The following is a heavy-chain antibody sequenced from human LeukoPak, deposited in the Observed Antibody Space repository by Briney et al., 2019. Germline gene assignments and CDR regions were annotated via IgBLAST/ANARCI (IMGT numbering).Heavy chain of an antibody. J-gene: IGHJ4*02. D-gene: IGHD6-19*01. CDR1: GFTFSSYA. V-gene: IGHV3-23*01. Sequence: GGSLRLSCAASGFTFSSYAMSWVRQAPGKGLEWVSGISGSGGSTFYADSVKGQFTISRDNSKNKLYLQMNSLRAEDTALYYCARTIAVGSYYFDYWGQGALVTVSS. CDR3: ARTIAVGSYYFDY. CDR2: ISGSGGST.